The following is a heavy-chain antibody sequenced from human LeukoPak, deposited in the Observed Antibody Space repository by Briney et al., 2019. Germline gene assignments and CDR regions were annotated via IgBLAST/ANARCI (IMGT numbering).Heavy chain of an antibody. Sequence: ESLNISRKGSGYSFTIYWIGWVRQMPGKGLEWMGIIYPGDSDTRYSPSFQGQVTISADKSISTAYLQWSSLKASDTAMYYCARRPDGEYYFDYWGQGTLVTVSS. V-gene: IGHV5-51*01. J-gene: IGHJ4*02. CDR3: ARRPDGEYYFDY. CDR1: GYSFTIYW. CDR2: IYPGDSDT. D-gene: IGHD7-27*01.